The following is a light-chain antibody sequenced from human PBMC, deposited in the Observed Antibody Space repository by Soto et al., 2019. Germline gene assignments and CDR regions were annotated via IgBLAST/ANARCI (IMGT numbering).Light chain of an antibody. V-gene: IGKV1-39*01. CDR2: AAT. Sequence: DIQMTQSPSSLSASVGDRVTITSRASQSINKYLNWYQQTQGKAPKILIYAATILQSGVPSRFRGSESGTDFSLTISRLQPEDFATYFCQQSSDFPLTFGGGTKVDIK. CDR3: QQSSDFPLT. CDR1: QSINKY. J-gene: IGKJ4*01.